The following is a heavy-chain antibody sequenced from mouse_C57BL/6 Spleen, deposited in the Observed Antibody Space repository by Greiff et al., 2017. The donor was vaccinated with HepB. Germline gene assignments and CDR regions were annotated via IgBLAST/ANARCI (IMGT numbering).Heavy chain of an antibody. J-gene: IGHJ4*01. V-gene: IGHV7-3*01. CDR1: GFTFTDYY. Sequence: EVMLVESGGGLVQPGGSLSLSCAASGFTFTDYYMSWVRQPPGKALEWLGFIRNKANGYTTEYSASVKGRFTISRDNSQSILYLQMNALRAEDSATYYVARGEGYGNFDAMDYWGQGTSVTVSS. CDR2: IRNKANGYTT. CDR3: ARGEGYGNFDAMDY. D-gene: IGHD2-10*02.